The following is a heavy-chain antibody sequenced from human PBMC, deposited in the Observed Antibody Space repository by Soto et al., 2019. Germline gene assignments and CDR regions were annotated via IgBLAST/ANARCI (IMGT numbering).Heavy chain of an antibody. CDR2: ISSSSSYI. CDR3: ARDFHPGDKDIVVVPAAIPLDV. V-gene: IGHV3-21*01. J-gene: IGHJ6*04. CDR1: GFTFSSYS. D-gene: IGHD2-2*01. Sequence: GGSLRLSCAASGFTFSSYSMNWVRQAPGKGLEWVSSISSSSSYIYYEDSVKGRFTISRDNAKNSLYLQMNSLRAEDTAVYYCARDFHPGDKDIVVVPAAIPLDVWGKGTTVTVSS.